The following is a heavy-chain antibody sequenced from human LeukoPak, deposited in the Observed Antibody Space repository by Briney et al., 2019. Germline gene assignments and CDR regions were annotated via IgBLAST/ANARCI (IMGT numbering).Heavy chain of an antibody. CDR2: ISWNSGGI. CDR3: AKGNAYFDY. Sequence: RSLRLSCAASGFTFDDYAMHWVRQAPGKGLEWVSGISWNSGGIGYADSVKGRFTISRDNAKNSLYLQMNSLRAEDTALYYCAKGNAYFDYWGQGTLVTVSS. V-gene: IGHV3-9*01. J-gene: IGHJ4*02. CDR1: GFTFDDYA.